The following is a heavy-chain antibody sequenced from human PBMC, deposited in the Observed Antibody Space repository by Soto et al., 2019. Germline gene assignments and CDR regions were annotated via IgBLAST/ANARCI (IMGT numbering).Heavy chain of an antibody. D-gene: IGHD1-26*01. J-gene: IGHJ4*02. V-gene: IGHV4-4*02. CDR3: ARDFAGGVGTIPPPIYDFDY. Sequence: SEILSLSCAVSGGSISSNNWWSWVSKLPVKGLEWIGEICHSGSTNYNPSLKSRVTISLDRSKNQFSLKLYSVAAADTAVYYCARDFAGGVGTIPPPIYDFDYWGEGTLVNVSS. CDR2: ICHSGST. CDR1: GGSISSNNW.